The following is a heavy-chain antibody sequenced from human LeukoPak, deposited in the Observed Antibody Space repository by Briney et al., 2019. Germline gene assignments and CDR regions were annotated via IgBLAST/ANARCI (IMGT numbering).Heavy chain of an antibody. D-gene: IGHD3-16*02. V-gene: IGHV4-59*01. Sequence: SETLSLTCTVSGGSISSYYWSWIRQPTGKGLEWIGYIYYSGSTNYNPSLKSRVTISVDTSKNQFSLKLSSVTAADTAVYYCARGYTYDYVWGSYRTGFDYWGQGTLVTVSS. CDR2: IYYSGST. J-gene: IGHJ4*02. CDR3: ARGYTYDYVWGSYRTGFDY. CDR1: GGSISSYY.